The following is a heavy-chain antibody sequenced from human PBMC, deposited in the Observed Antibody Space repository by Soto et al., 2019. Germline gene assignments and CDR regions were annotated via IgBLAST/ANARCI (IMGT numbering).Heavy chain of an antibody. CDR2: ISWDGGST. J-gene: IGHJ4*02. CDR1: GFTFDDYT. Sequence: GGSLRLSCAASGFTFDDYTMHWVRQAPGKGLEWVSLISWDGGSTYYADSVKGRFTISRDNSKNSLYLQMNSLRTEDTALYYCAKDLAGGGSSSYFDYWGQGTLVTVSS. CDR3: AKDLAGGGSSSYFDY. D-gene: IGHD6-6*01. V-gene: IGHV3-43*01.